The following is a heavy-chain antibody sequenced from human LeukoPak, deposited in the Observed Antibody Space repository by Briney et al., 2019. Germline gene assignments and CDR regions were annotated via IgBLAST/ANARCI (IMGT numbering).Heavy chain of an antibody. CDR2: INPDGSGE. CDR3: ARNSNYDTHDY. V-gene: IGHV3-7*01. D-gene: IGHD3-22*01. J-gene: IGHJ4*02. Sequence: GGSLRLSCAASGLTFSSYWMSWVRQAPGKGLQWVASINPDGSGEYYVDSVKGRFTISRDNAKNSLCLQVNSLRAEDTAVYYCARNSNYDTHDYWGQGTLVTVSS. CDR1: GLTFSSYW.